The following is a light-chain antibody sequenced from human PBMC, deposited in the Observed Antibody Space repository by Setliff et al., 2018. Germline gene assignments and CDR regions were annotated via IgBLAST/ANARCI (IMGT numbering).Light chain of an antibody. J-gene: IGLJ1*01. CDR3: CSYAGRSTYV. V-gene: IGLV2-23*02. CDR2: EVT. Sequence: QSALTQPASVSGSPGQSITISCTGTSSDVGTYNLVSWYQQHPAKTPKLIIYEVTKRPSGVSDRFSASKSGSTASLTISRLQAEDEADYYCCSYAGRSTYVFGTGTKVTVL. CDR1: SSDVGTYNL.